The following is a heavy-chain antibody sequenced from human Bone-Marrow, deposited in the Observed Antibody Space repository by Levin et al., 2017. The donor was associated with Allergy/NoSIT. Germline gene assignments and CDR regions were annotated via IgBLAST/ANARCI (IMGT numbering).Heavy chain of an antibody. CDR3: ARGCSGNCYRLDD. J-gene: IGHJ4*02. Sequence: PGGSLRLSCTTSGVTFGDYAMTWVRQAPGKGLEWIGLMRSKGSGGTTYYAASVKGRFTISRDDSKSIAYLEVNSLKTEDTAVYYCARGCSGNCYRLDDWGQGTLVTVSS. V-gene: IGHV3-49*04. CDR2: MRSKGSGGTT. D-gene: IGHD2-21*02. CDR1: GVTFGDYA.